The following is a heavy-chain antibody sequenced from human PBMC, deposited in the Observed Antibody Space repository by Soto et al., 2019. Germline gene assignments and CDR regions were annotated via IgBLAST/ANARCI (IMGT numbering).Heavy chain of an antibody. V-gene: IGHV4-34*01. J-gene: IGHJ4*02. CDR1: GGSFSGDY. D-gene: IGHD2-15*01. Sequence: QVQLQQWGAGLLKPSETLSLTCAVYGGSFSGDYWTWIRQPPGKGLEWIGEINHSGSTNYNPSLKRRVTISVDTSKNQFSLKLSSVTGADTAVYYCARSAPRYCSGGSCYSGRDYWDQGTLVTVSS. CDR3: ARSAPRYCSGGSCYSGRDY. CDR2: INHSGST.